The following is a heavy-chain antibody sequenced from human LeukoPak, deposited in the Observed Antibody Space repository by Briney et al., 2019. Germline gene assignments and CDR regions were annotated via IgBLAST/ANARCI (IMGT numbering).Heavy chain of an antibody. CDR1: GYTFTSYG. D-gene: IGHD3-3*01. V-gene: IGHV1-69*05. Sequence: GASVKVSCKASGYTFTSYGISWVRQAPGQGLEWMGGIIPIFGTANYAQKFQGRVTITTDESTSTAYMEPSSLRSEDTAVYYCAREGPYDFWSGQGYYYYMDVWGKGTTVTVSS. CDR2: IIPIFGTA. J-gene: IGHJ6*03. CDR3: AREGPYDFWSGQGYYYYMDV.